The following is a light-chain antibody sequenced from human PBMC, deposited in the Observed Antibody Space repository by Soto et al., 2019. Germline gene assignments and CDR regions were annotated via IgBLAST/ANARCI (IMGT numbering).Light chain of an antibody. CDR1: QSVSSY. Sequence: EILLTQSPATLSLSPGERATLSCRASQSVSSYLAWYQQKPGQAPRLLIYDAYNRATGIPPRFSGSGSGTDCTLTISSLEPEDSAVYYCQQRHMWPITFGQGTRLEIK. CDR3: QQRHMWPIT. V-gene: IGKV3-11*01. J-gene: IGKJ5*01. CDR2: DAY.